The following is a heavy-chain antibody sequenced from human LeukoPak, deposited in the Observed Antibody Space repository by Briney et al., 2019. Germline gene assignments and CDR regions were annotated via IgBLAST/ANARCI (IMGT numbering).Heavy chain of an antibody. Sequence: GESLKISCKGSGYSFTNYWIGWVRQMPEKGLEWMGIIYPGDSDTRYSPSFQGQVTISADKSISTAYLQWSSLKASDTAIYYCARMKGRSGGSSTWYYFDYWGQGTLITVSS. V-gene: IGHV5-51*01. CDR1: GYSFTNYW. D-gene: IGHD6-13*01. CDR3: ARMKGRSGGSSTWYYFDY. CDR2: IYPGDSDT. J-gene: IGHJ4*02.